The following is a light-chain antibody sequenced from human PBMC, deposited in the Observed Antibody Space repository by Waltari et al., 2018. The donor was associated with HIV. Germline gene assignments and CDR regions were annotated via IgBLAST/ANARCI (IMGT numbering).Light chain of an antibody. Sequence: NFMLTQPHSVSESPEKTVTIPCTRPSGSIASNYVQWFQQRPGKAPTTILYEDYQRPSGVPDRFSGTLDESSNSASLTISGVKTEDEADYYCQSFDTNNHWVFGGGTRLTVL. V-gene: IGLV6-57*03. J-gene: IGLJ3*02. CDR1: SGSIASNY. CDR3: QSFDTNNHWV. CDR2: EDY.